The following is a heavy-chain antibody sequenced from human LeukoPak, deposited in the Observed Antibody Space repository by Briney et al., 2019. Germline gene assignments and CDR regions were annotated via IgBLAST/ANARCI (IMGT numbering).Heavy chain of an antibody. CDR2: ISYDGSNK. J-gene: IGHJ3*02. D-gene: IGHD5-18*01. Sequence: GGSLRLSCAASGFTFSSYGMHWVRQAPGKGLEWVAVISYDGSNKYYADSVKGRFTISRDSSKNTLYLQMNSLRAEDTAVYYCAKIWEIQLGNDAFDIWGQGTMVTVSS. V-gene: IGHV3-30*18. CDR3: AKIWEIQLGNDAFDI. CDR1: GFTFSSYG.